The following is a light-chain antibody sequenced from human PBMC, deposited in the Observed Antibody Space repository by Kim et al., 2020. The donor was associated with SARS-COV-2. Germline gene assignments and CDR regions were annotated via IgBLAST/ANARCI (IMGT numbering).Light chain of an antibody. V-gene: IGKV3-20*01. J-gene: IGKJ4*01. CDR1: PTVTSDY. Sequence: SPGERATLSCRASPTVTSDYLAWYPQNPGQAPRLLISGTFNRATGIPDRFSGSGSGTDFTLTISRLEPEDFALYYCHHYGGSPLTFGGGTKVDIK. CDR2: GTF. CDR3: HHYGGSPLT.